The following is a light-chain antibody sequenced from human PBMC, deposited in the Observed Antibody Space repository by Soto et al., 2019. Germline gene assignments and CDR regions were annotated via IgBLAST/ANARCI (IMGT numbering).Light chain of an antibody. CDR1: QSVSSNY. CDR3: QQYGSSPPYT. CDR2: GAS. J-gene: IGKJ2*01. Sequence: EIVLTQSPGTLSLSPGERATLSCRASQSVSSNYLAWYQQKPGQAPRLLIYGASSRVTGIPDRFSGSGSGTDFTLTISRLEPEDFAVYSCQQYGSSPPYTFGQGTKLEIK. V-gene: IGKV3-20*01.